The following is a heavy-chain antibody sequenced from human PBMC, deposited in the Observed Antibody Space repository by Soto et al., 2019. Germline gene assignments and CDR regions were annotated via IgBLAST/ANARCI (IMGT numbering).Heavy chain of an antibody. CDR2: IYYSGST. D-gene: IGHD3-22*01. CDR3: AALPRGWEYYDSSGYYYLNDY. CDR1: GGSISSGGYY. J-gene: IGHJ4*02. Sequence: KPSETLSLTCTVSGGSISSGGYYWSWIRQHPGKGLEWIGYIYYSGSTYYNPSLKSRVTISVDTSKNQFSLKLSSVTAADTAVYYCAALPRGWEYYDSSGYYYLNDYCGQGTLVTVSS. V-gene: IGHV4-31*03.